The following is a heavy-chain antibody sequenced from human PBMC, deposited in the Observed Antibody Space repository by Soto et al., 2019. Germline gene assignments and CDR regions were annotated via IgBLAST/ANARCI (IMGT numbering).Heavy chain of an antibody. CDR3: ARGGYCSGGSCFDYSGMDV. CDR2: VSSRSITI. V-gene: IGHV3-48*02. D-gene: IGHD2-15*01. CDR1: GFTFSTYS. Sequence: GGSLRLSCAASGFTFSTYSMNWVRQAPGKGLEWVSYVSSRSITIYYADSLKGRFTIFRDNAKNSLYLQMNSLRDEDTAVYYCARGGYCSGGSCFDYSGMDVWGQGTTVTVS. J-gene: IGHJ6*02.